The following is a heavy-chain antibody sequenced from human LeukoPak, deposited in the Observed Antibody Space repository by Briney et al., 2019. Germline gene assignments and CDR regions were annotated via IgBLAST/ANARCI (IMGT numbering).Heavy chain of an antibody. J-gene: IGHJ6*02. D-gene: IGHD3-3*01. CDR2: INHSGST. CDR3: ARGAVLRFLEWLGPTRYHYGMDV. CDR1: GGSFSGYY. V-gene: IGHV4-34*01. Sequence: SETLSLTCAVYGGSFSGYYWSWIRQPPGKGLEWIGEINHSGSTNYNPSLKSRVTISVDTSKNQFSLKLSSVTAADTAVYYCARGAVLRFLEWLGPTRYHYGMDVWGQGTTVTVSS.